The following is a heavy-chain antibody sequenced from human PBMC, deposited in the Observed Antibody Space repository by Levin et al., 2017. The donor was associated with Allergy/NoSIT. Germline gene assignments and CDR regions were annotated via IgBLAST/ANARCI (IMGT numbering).Heavy chain of an antibody. V-gene: IGHV3-30-3*01. CDR2: ISYDGSNK. CDR1: GFTFSSYA. Sequence: PGGSLRLSCAASGFTFSSYAMHWVRQAPGKGLEWVAVISYDGSNKYYADSVKGRFTISRDNSKNTLYLQMNSLRAEDTAVYYCARSRLGYCSSTSCYPIDYWGQGTLVTVSS. J-gene: IGHJ4*02. CDR3: ARSRLGYCSSTSCYPIDY. D-gene: IGHD2-2*01.